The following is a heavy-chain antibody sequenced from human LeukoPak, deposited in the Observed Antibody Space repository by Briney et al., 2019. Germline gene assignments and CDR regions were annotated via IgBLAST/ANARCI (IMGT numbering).Heavy chain of an antibody. D-gene: IGHD3-22*01. J-gene: IGHJ4*02. CDR2: INHSGRT. CDR1: GGSFSGYY. CDR3: ARGSSQYYDSSGYYPLFDY. Sequence: SETLSLTCAVYGGSFSGYYWSWIRQPPGKGLEWIGEINHSGRTNYNPSLKSRVTISVDTSKNQFSLKLSSVTAADTAVYYCARGSSQYYDSSGYYPLFDYWGRGTLVTVSS. V-gene: IGHV4-34*01.